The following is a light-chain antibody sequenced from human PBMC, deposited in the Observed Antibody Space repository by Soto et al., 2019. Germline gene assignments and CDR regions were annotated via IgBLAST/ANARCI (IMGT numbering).Light chain of an antibody. CDR3: TSYTSSTTLYV. J-gene: IGLJ1*01. V-gene: IGLV2-14*01. CDR2: EVS. Sequence: QSALTQPASVSGSPGQSISISCTRPSSDVGDYISVSWFQHHPGKAPKLMIYEVSNRPSGVSNRFSGSKSANTASLTISGLQAEDEADYYCTSYTSSTTLYVFGTGTKLTVL. CDR1: SSDVGDYIS.